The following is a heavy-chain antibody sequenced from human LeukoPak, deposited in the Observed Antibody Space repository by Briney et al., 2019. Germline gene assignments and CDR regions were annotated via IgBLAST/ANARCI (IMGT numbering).Heavy chain of an antibody. CDR1: GGSISSYC. CDR2: IYYSGST. J-gene: IGHJ6*02. D-gene: IGHD6-13*01. Sequence: PSETLSLTCTVSGGSISSYCWSWIRQPPGKGLEWIGYIYYSGSTNYNPSLKSRVTISVDTSKNQFSLKLSSVTAADTAVYYCARVGDSSSWYYYYGMDVWGQGTTVTVSS. V-gene: IGHV4-59*01. CDR3: ARVGDSSSWYYYYGMDV.